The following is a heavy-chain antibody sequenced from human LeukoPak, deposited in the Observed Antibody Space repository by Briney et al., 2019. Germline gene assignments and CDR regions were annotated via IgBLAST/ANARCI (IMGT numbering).Heavy chain of an antibody. V-gene: IGHV4-34*01. CDR2: INHSGST. CDR3: ARGGNYGSGSSYYFDY. D-gene: IGHD3-10*01. Sequence: PSETLSLTCAVYGGSFSGYYWSWIRQPPGKGLEWIGEINHSGSTNYNPSLKSRVTISVDTFKNQFSLKLSSVTAADTAVYYCARGGNYGSGSSYYFDYWGQGTLVTVSS. CDR1: GGSFSGYY. J-gene: IGHJ4*02.